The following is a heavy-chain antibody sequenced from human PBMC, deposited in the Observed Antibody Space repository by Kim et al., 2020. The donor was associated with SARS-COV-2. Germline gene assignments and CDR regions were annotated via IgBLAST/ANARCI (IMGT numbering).Heavy chain of an antibody. V-gene: IGHV3-23*01. D-gene: IGHD6-19*01. CDR3: AKREYSSGWYFYSSGGAEYGMDV. CDR2: ISGSGGST. CDR1: GFTFSSYA. Sequence: GGSLRLSCAASGFTFSSYAMSWLRQAPGKGLEWVSAISGSGGSTYYADSVKGRFTISRDNSKNTLYLQMNSLRAEDTAVYYCAKREYSSGWYFYSSGGAEYGMDVWGQGTTVTVSS. J-gene: IGHJ6*02.